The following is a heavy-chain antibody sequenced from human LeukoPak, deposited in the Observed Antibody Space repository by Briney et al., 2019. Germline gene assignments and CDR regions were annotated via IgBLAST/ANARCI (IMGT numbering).Heavy chain of an antibody. Sequence: ASVKVSCKASGYTFTSYAINWVRQAPGQGLEWMGWINTNTGNPTYAQGFTGRFVFSLDTSVNTAHLQISNLKDEDTAIYYCARDRGLTTYCGGDCFEAEYWGQGTLVTVSS. D-gene: IGHD2-21*02. V-gene: IGHV7-4-1*02. J-gene: IGHJ4*02. CDR1: GYTFTSYA. CDR2: INTNTGNP. CDR3: ARDRGLTTYCGGDCFEAEY.